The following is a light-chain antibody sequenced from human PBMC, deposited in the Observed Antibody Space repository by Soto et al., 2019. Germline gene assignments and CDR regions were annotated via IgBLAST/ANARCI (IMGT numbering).Light chain of an antibody. V-gene: IGKV1-9*01. Sequence: IQLTQSPSSLSASVGDRVTITCRASQDISSYLAWYQQKPGKAPKLLIYAASTLQSGVPSRFSGRGSGTDFTLTISSLQREDFATYYCQQLTAYPLPLGGGTNLDVK. J-gene: IGKJ4*01. CDR3: QQLTAYPLP. CDR2: AAS. CDR1: QDISSY.